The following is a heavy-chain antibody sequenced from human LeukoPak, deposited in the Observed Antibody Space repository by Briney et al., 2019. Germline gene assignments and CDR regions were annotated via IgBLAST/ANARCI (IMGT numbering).Heavy chain of an antibody. CDR1: GIPFSSFG. CDR2: IWYDGSNK. J-gene: IGHJ4*02. V-gene: IGHV3-33*01. D-gene: IGHD3-22*01. Sequence: GGSLRLSCAAPGIPFSSFGMHWLRQAPGKGLEWVAFIWYDGSNKYYTDSVKGRFTISRDNSKNTLYLQMNSLRAEDTAVYYCARDLHYYDSSGYPDYWGQGTLVTVSS. CDR3: ARDLHYYDSSGYPDY.